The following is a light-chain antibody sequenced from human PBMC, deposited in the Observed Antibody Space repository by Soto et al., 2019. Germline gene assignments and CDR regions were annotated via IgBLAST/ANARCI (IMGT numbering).Light chain of an antibody. CDR3: QQYKTYSRT. V-gene: IGKV1-5*03. CDR1: QSISPW. Sequence: DIQMTKSPSTLSASVGDRVTITCRASQSISPWLAWYQQKPGKAPKILIYKASSLESGVPSRFSGSDSGTEFTLTISSLQPDDFATYYCQQYKTYSRTFGQGTKLEIK. CDR2: KAS. J-gene: IGKJ2*01.